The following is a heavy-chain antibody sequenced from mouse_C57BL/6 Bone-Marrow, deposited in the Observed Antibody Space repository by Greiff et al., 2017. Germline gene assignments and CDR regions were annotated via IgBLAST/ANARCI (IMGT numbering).Heavy chain of an antibody. CDR3: ARWTMITYAMDY. CDR2: IWSGGST. Sequence: QVQLKQSGPGLVQPSQSLSITCTVSGFSLTSYGVHWVRQSPGKGLEWLGVIWSGGSTDYNAAFISRLSISKDNSKSQVFFKMNSLQADDTAIYYCARWTMITYAMDYWGQGTSVTVSS. J-gene: IGHJ4*01. CDR1: GFSLTSYG. D-gene: IGHD2-4*01. V-gene: IGHV2-2*01.